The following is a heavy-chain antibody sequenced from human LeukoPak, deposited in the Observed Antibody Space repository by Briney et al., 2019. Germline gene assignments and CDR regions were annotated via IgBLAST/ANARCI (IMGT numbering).Heavy chain of an antibody. Sequence: SETLSLTCAVYGGSFSGYHWTWIRQSPGKGLEWIGDINPSGSTYYNPSLKSRLTISVDTSKNQFPLKLSSVTAADTAVYYCARQGDGYIPYYYYMDVWGKGTTVTVSS. J-gene: IGHJ6*03. CDR1: GGSFSGYH. CDR2: INPSGST. CDR3: ARQGDGYIPYYYYMDV. V-gene: IGHV4-34*01. D-gene: IGHD5-24*01.